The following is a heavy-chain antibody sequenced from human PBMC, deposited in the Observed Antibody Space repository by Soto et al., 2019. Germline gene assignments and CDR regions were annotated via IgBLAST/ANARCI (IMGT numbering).Heavy chain of an antibody. CDR3: ARDHDYGDENWFDP. D-gene: IGHD4-17*01. V-gene: IGHV1-18*01. J-gene: IGHJ5*02. CDR2: ISAYNGNT. Sequence: ASVKVSCKASGYTFTSYGISWVRQAPGQGLEWMGWISAYNGNTNYAQKLQGRGTMTTDTSTSTAYMELRSLRSDDTAVYYCARDHDYGDENWFDPWGQGTLVTVSS. CDR1: GYTFTSYG.